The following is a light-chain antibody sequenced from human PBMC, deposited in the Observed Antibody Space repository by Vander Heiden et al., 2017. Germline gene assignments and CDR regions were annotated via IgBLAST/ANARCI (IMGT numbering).Light chain of an antibody. V-gene: IGKV1-39*01. CDR1: QSISSY. J-gene: IGKJ3*01. CDR2: AAS. Sequence: DIKMTKSPSSLSASVGDRVTITCRASQSISSYLNWYQQKPGKAPKLLIYAASSLQSGVPSRFSGSGSGTDFTLTISRLQPEDFATYYCQQSDSTPFTFGHGTKVDIK. CDR3: QQSDSTPFT.